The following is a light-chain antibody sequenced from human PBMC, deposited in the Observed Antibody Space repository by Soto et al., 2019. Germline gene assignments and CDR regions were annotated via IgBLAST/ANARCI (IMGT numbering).Light chain of an antibody. J-gene: IGKJ1*01. Sequence: IVMTQSPATLSVSPGERATLSCRASQSVSSNLAWYQQKPGQAPRLLIYDASTRATGIPARFSGSGSGTEFILIISSLQSEDFAVYYCQQYNSWPRTFGLGTKVEIK. CDR2: DAS. V-gene: IGKV3-15*01. CDR1: QSVSSN. CDR3: QQYNSWPRT.